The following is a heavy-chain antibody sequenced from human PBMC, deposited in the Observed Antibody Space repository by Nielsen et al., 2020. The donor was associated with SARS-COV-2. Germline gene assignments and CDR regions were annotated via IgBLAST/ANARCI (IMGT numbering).Heavy chain of an antibody. D-gene: IGHD5-18*01. CDR1: GFIVSTKY. J-gene: IGHJ4*02. V-gene: IGHV3-53*01. CDR2: YYSGGTT. Sequence: ETLSLTCAASGFIVSTKYMNWVRQAPGKGLEWVSVYYSGGTTLYADSVKGRFIISRDNSRNTVYLQMNSLRVEDTAMYYCAREGDTYGVRNFDYWGQGIMVTVSS. CDR3: AREGDTYGVRNFDY.